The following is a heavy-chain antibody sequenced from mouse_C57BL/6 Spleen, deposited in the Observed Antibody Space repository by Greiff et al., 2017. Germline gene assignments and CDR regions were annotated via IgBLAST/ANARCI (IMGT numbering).Heavy chain of an antibody. Sequence: DVKLVESGGGLVQPGGSMKLSCVASGFTFSNYWMNWVRQSPEKGLEWVAQIRLKSDNYATHYAESVKGRFTISRDDSKSSVYLQMNNLRAEDTGIYYCTETTGPWFAYWGQGTLVTVSA. CDR2: IRLKSDNYAT. V-gene: IGHV6-3*01. CDR1: GFTFSNYW. J-gene: IGHJ3*01. CDR3: TETTGPWFAY. D-gene: IGHD4-1*02.